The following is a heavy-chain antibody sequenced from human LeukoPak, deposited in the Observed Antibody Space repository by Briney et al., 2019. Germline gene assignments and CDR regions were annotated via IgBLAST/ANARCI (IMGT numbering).Heavy chain of an antibody. J-gene: IGHJ4*02. CDR2: IKEDGSVK. CDR1: GFTFSNSW. D-gene: IGHD2/OR15-2a*01. Sequence: PGGSLRLSCTGSGFTFSNSWTTWVRQAPGKGLEWVADIKEDGSVKNYVEYVKGRFTISRDNAKNSLHLQMSSLRVEDTAVYYCARDRAYSTYDYWGQGTLVRVSS. V-gene: IGHV3-7*01. CDR3: ARDRAYSTYDY.